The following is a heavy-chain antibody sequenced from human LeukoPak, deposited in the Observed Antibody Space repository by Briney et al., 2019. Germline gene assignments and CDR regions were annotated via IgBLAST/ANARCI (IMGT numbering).Heavy chain of an antibody. CDR3: ARVSNSGYNSRGAFDI. J-gene: IGHJ3*02. Sequence: SETLSLTCTVSGASISTYYWSWIRQPPRKGLEWIGYIYYSGSTNYNPSLKSRVTISVDTSKNQFSLKLSSVTAADTAVYYCARVSNSGYNSRGAFDIWGQGTMVTVSS. CDR2: IYYSGST. CDR1: GASISTYY. D-gene: IGHD3-22*01. V-gene: IGHV4-59*01.